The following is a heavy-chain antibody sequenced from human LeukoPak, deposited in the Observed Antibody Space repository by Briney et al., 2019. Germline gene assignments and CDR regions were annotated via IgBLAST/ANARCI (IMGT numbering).Heavy chain of an antibody. CDR2: INRDGSRT. D-gene: IGHD1-26*01. CDR3: ARASVGAFDY. V-gene: IGHV3-74*01. Sequence: GGSLRLSCAASGFTFSSYWMHWVRQAPGKGLVWVSRINRDGSRTSYADSVKGRFTISRDNAKNTLYLQMNSLRAEDTAVYSCARASVGAFDYWGQGTLVTVSS. J-gene: IGHJ4*02. CDR1: GFTFSSYW.